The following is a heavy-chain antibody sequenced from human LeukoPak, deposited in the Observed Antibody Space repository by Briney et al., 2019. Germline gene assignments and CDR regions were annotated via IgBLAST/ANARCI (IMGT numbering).Heavy chain of an antibody. CDR1: GFSFSSYA. Sequence: GGSLRLSCAASGFSFSSYAMGWVRQAPGKGLEWVSGISGSGGSTYYADPVKGRFTISRDNSKNTLYLQMNSLRAEDTAVYYCAKGPGRYYGSASYPLFDYWGQGTLVTVSS. D-gene: IGHD3-10*01. V-gene: IGHV3-23*01. CDR3: AKGPGRYYGSASYPLFDY. J-gene: IGHJ4*02. CDR2: ISGSGGST.